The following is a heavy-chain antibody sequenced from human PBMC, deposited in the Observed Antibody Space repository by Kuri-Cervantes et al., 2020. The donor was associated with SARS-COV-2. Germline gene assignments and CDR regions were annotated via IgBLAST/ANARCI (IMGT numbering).Heavy chain of an antibody. D-gene: IGHD3-16*01. Sequence: GGSLRLSCAASGFTFSIYTMHWVRQAPGKGLEWVAVIWYDGENEYYAGSVKGRFTISRDNSKNTVSLHMNSLRAEDTAMYYCARGAANYYYMDVWGKGTTVTVSS. V-gene: IGHV3-33*08. J-gene: IGHJ6*03. CDR3: ARGAANYYYMDV. CDR2: IWYDGENE. CDR1: GFTFSIYT.